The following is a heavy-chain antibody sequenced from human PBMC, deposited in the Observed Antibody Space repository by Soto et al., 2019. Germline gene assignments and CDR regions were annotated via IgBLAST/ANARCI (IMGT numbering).Heavy chain of an antibody. V-gene: IGHV1-69*13. CDR1: GGTFSSYA. D-gene: IGHD3-10*01. Sequence: SVKVSCKASGGTFSSYAISWVRQAPGQGLEWMGGIIPIFGTANYAQKFQGRVTITADESTSTAYMELSSLRSEDTAVYYCARGDITMVRGVISYYYYGMDVWGQGTTVTVSS. CDR3: ARGDITMVRGVISYYYYGMDV. J-gene: IGHJ6*02. CDR2: IIPIFGTA.